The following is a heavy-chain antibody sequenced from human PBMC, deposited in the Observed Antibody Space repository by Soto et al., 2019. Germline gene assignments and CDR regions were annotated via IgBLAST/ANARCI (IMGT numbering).Heavy chain of an antibody. V-gene: IGHV3-53*01. CDR1: GFTVSSNY. Sequence: PGGSMRLSCAASGFTVSSNYRSWVRQAPGKGLEWLSVIYSGGSTYYAESVKGRFTISRDNSKNTLNLQMNALRVEDTAVYYCARGPHVGISTSWGQGTLVTVSS. D-gene: IGHD2-2*01. CDR2: IYSGGST. J-gene: IGHJ4*02. CDR3: ARGPHVGISTS.